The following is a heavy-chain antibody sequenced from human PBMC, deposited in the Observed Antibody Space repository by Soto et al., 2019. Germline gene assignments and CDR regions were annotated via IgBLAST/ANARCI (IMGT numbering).Heavy chain of an antibody. D-gene: IGHD2-15*01. V-gene: IGHV6-1*01. CDR3: ARVHCSAGTCLDGLDF. Sequence: SQTLSLTCVISGDSVSSNGACWNWIRQSPSRGLQWLGRIYYRSKWFHDYAASVESRMAINPDTSRNQFSLQLNYVTPEDAAVYYCARVHCSAGTCLDGLDFWGQGTTVTVSS. J-gene: IGHJ6*02. CDR2: IYYRSKWFH. CDR1: GDSVSSNGAC.